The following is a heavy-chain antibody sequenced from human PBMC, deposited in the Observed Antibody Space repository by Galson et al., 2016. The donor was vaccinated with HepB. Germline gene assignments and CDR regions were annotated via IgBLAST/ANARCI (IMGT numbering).Heavy chain of an antibody. CDR3: ARDLSGPDY. CDR2: IEPDGSRP. Sequence: SLRLSCAVSGFTFTHHQMHWVRQLPGKGLVWVSRIEPDGSRPIYADSVKGRFTISRDNAESMLYLQMDSLRADDTAVYYCARDLSGPDYWGQGTLVTVSS. V-gene: IGHV3-74*01. CDR1: GFTFTHHQ. J-gene: IGHJ4*02.